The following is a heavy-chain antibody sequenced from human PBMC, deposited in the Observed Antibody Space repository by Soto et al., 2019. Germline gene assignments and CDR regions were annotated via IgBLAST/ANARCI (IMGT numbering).Heavy chain of an antibody. D-gene: IGHD2-15*01. CDR2: ISGSGGSR. CDR3: AKDRDIEVVVAGYFDY. V-gene: IGHV3-23*01. J-gene: IGHJ4*02. CDR1: GFTFSSYT. Sequence: ESGGGLVQPGGSLRLSCAASGFTFSSYTMSWVRQAPGKGLEWVSGISGSGGSRHYGDSEKGRFTISRDNSKNTLYLQMNSLRAEDTAVYYCAKDRDIEVVVAGYFDYWGQGTLVTVSS.